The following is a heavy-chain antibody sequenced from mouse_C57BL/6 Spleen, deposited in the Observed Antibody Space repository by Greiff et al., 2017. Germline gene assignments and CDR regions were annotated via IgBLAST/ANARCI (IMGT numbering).Heavy chain of an antibody. J-gene: IGHJ1*03. CDR3: TTYYGSSPDWYFDV. D-gene: IGHD1-1*01. CDR2: IDPEDGDT. V-gene: IGHV14-1*01. Sequence: EVQLQQSGAELVRPGASVKLSCTASGFNIKDYYMHWVKQRPEQGLEWIGRIDPEDGDTEYAPKFQGKATMTADTSSNTAYLQLSSLTSEDTAVYYCTTYYGSSPDWYFDVWGTGTTVTVAS. CDR1: GFNIKDYY.